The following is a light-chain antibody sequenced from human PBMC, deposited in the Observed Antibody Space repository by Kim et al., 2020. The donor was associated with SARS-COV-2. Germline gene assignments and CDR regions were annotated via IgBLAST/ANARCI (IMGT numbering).Light chain of an antibody. J-gene: IGLJ3*02. V-gene: IGLV3-19*01. Sequence: ALGQTVRITCQGDSLRNYYASWYQQKPGQAPLLVIYGENNRPSGVPDRFSGSNSGNTASLTITGAQAEDEADYYCNSRDTSGNHLVFGGGTKVTVL. CDR3: NSRDTSGNHLV. CDR2: GEN. CDR1: SLRNYY.